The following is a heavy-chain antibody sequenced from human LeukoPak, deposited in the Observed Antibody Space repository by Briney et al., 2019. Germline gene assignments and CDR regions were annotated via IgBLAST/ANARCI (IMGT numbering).Heavy chain of an antibody. CDR2: IYYSGST. CDR3: AVAETFNWFDP. CDR1: GYSISSGYY. D-gene: IGHD1-14*01. V-gene: IGHV4-61*01. Sequence: PSETLSLTCTVSGYSISSGYYWGWIRQPPRKGLEWIGYIYYSGSTNYNPSLKSRVTISVDTPKNQFSLKLSSVTAADTAVYYCAVAETFNWFDPWGQGTLVTVSS. J-gene: IGHJ5*02.